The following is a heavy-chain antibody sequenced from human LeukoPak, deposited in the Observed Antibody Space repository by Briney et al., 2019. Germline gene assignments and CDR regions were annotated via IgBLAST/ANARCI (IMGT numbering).Heavy chain of an antibody. V-gene: IGHV3-23*01. D-gene: IGHD2-2*01. J-gene: IGHJ4*02. CDR2: ISGSDSRT. Sequence: GGSLRLSCAASGFSFSSYAMSWVRQAPGKGLEWVSSISGSDSRTYYADSVKGRFTISRDNSKNTLYLQMNSLRADETAVYYCASRPGADIGPLDYWGQGTLVTVS. CDR3: ASRPGADIGPLDY. CDR1: GFSFSSYA.